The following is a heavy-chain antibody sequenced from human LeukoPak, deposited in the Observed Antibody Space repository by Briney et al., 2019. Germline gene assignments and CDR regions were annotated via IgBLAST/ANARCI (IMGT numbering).Heavy chain of an antibody. CDR2: IYTSGST. CDR3: ARAVEAGWFDP. Sequence: SETLSLTCTVSGGSISSGSYYWSWIRQPAGKGLEWTGRIYTSGSTNYNPSLKSRVTISVDTSKNQFSLKLSSVTAADTAVYYCARAVEAGWFDPWGQGTLVTVSS. CDR1: GGSISSGSYY. D-gene: IGHD2-15*01. J-gene: IGHJ5*02. V-gene: IGHV4-61*02.